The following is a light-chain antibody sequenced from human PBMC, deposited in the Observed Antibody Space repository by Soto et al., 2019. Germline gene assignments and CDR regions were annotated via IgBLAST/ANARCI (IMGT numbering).Light chain of an antibody. CDR1: ENINTW. CDR2: KAS. CDR3: QHYNSYGT. V-gene: IGKV1-5*03. Sequence: GDRVTITCRARENINTWLAWYQQQPGKAPKLLIYKASSLQSGAPPRFSGTGSGTEFTLTISSLQHDDFATYYCQHYNSYGTFGQGTKVDIK. J-gene: IGKJ1*01.